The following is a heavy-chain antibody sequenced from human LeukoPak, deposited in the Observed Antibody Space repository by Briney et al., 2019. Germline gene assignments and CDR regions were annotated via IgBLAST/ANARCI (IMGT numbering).Heavy chain of an antibody. CDR2: IYSGGST. D-gene: IGHD3-10*01. CDR3: ARVDTGSVDY. V-gene: IGHV3-53*01. J-gene: IGHJ4*02. CDR1: GFTVSSNY. Sequence: GWSLRLSCAASGFTVSSNYMSWVRQAPGKGLEWVSVIYSGGSTYYADSVKGRFTISRDNSKNTLYLQMNSLRAEDTAVYYCARVDTGSVDYWGQGTLVTVSS.